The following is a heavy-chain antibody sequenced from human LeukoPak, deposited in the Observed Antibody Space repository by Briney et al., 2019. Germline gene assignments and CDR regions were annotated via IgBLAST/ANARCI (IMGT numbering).Heavy chain of an antibody. V-gene: IGHV5-51*01. CDR1: GYSLTCYW. CDR2: IFPGYSDP. J-gene: IGHJ4*02. D-gene: IGHD3-10*01. Sequence: GESLKLYCQGSGYSLTCYWIGWVRQMPGEGLEWMGIIFPGYSDPRYSLSLQGHVTISVPKSISPAYLQWSSLKASDTAMYYCARLTYYYGSGSYWPGYFDYWGQGTLVTVSS. CDR3: ARLTYYYGSGSYWPGYFDY.